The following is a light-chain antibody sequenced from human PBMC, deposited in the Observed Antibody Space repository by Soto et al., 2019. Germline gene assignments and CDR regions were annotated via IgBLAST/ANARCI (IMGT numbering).Light chain of an antibody. CDR2: DNN. Sequence: QSVLAQPPSASGTPGQRVTISCSGSSSNIGINAVNWYQQLPGTAPKLLMYDNNQRPSGVPDRVSGYKSGTSASLAISGLQSEDEADYYCASWDDSLNGLLFGTGTKVTVL. J-gene: IGLJ1*01. CDR3: ASWDDSLNGLL. CDR1: SSNIGINA. V-gene: IGLV1-44*01.